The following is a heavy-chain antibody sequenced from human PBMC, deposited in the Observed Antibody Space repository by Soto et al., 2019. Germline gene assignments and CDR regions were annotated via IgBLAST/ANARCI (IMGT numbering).Heavy chain of an antibody. J-gene: IGHJ6*03. CDR2: IIPILGIA. CDR3: ARGNTAMASQGYMDV. CDR1: GGTFSSYT. D-gene: IGHD5-18*01. V-gene: IGHV1-69*02. Sequence: GASVKVSCKASGGTFSSYTISWVRPAPGQGLEWMGRIIPILGIANYAQKFQGRVTITADKSTSTAYMELSSLRSEDTAVYYCARGNTAMASQGYMDVWGKGTTVTV.